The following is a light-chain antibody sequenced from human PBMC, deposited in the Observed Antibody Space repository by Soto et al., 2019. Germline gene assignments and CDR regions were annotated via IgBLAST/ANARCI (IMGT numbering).Light chain of an antibody. V-gene: IGLV2-14*03. CDR2: YVS. Sequence: QSALTQPASVSGSPGQSITISCTGTSSDVGGYNSVSWYQHHPGKAPKLMIDYVSNRPSGASNRFSGSKSGNTASLTISGLQAEDEADSYCSSFTRSSTRIFGTATKVTVL. J-gene: IGLJ1*01. CDR1: SSDVGGYNS. CDR3: SSFTRSSTRI.